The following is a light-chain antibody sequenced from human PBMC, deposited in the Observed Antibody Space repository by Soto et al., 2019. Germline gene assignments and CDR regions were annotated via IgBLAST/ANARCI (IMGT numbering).Light chain of an antibody. CDR1: QSISSY. CDR3: QQSYTTAWT. CDR2: SAS. V-gene: IGKV1-39*01. J-gene: IGKJ1*01. Sequence: DIQMTQSPSSLSASVGDRVTMTCRARQSISSYLNWYQQKPGKAPNLVIYSASSLQSGVPSRFSGSGFGTDFTLTISSLQPEDFATYYCQQSYTTAWTFGQGTKVDIK.